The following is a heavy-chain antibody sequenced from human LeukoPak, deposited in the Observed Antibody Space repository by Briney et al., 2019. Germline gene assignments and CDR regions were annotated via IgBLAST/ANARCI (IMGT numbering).Heavy chain of an antibody. Sequence: GGSLRLSCAASGFTFSSYSMNWVRQAPGKGLEWVSSISSSSNYIYYADSVKGRFTISRDNSKNTLYLQMNSLRVEDTAVYYCARERGGDFDYWGQGTLVTVSS. CDR2: ISSSSNYI. D-gene: IGHD3-10*01. J-gene: IGHJ4*02. CDR1: GFTFSSYS. CDR3: ARERGGDFDY. V-gene: IGHV3-21*01.